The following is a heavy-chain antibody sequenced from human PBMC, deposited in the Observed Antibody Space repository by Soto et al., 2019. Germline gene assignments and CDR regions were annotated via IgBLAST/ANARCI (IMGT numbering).Heavy chain of an antibody. J-gene: IGHJ6*02. CDR1: GYTLTELS. D-gene: IGHD2-2*01. CDR3: ASGYQLLSYYYGMDV. Sequence: GASVKGSCKVSGYTLTELSMHWVRQAPGKGLEWMGGFDPEDGETIYAQKFQGRVTMTEDTSTDTAYMELSSLRSEDTAVYYCASGYQLLSYYYGMDVWGQGTTVTVSS. V-gene: IGHV1-24*01. CDR2: FDPEDGET.